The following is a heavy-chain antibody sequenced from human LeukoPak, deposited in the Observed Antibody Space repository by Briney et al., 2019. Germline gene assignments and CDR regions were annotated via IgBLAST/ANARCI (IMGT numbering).Heavy chain of an antibody. Sequence: GGSLRLSCAASGFTFSDYNMNWVRQVPGKGLESVSYMSRSGGIIYYADSVKGRFTISRDNAKNSLYLQMNSLRAEDTAVYYCAELGITMIGGVWGKGTTVTISS. CDR3: AELGITMIGGV. V-gene: IGHV3-48*01. J-gene: IGHJ6*04. CDR2: MSRSGGII. CDR1: GFTFSDYN. D-gene: IGHD3-10*02.